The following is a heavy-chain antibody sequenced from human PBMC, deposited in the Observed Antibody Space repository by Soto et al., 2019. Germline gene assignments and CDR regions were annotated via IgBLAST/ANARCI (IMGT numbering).Heavy chain of an antibody. CDR1: GFTFSSYG. CDR2: ISYDGSNK. D-gene: IGHD2-15*01. J-gene: IGHJ4*02. V-gene: IGHV3-30*18. CDR3: AKDWPVYCSGGSCPFDY. Sequence: PGGSLRLSCAASGFTFSSYGMHWVRQAPGKGLEWVAVISYDGSNKYYADSVKGRFTISRDNSKNTLYLQMNSLRAEDTAVYYCAKDWPVYCSGGSCPFDYWGQGTLVTVSS.